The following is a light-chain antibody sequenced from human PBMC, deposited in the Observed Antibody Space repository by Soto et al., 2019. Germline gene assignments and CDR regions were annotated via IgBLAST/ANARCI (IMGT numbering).Light chain of an antibody. J-gene: IGLJ2*01. CDR3: QSYDSTLSVV. CDR1: SSNIGAGYD. Sequence: QSVLTQSPSVSGAPGQRVTISCTGSSSNIGAGYDVHWYQQLPGTAPKLLIYGNSNRPSGVPDRFSGSKSGTSASLAITGLQPEDEADYYRQSYDSTLSVVFGGGTKLTVL. CDR2: GNS. V-gene: IGLV1-40*01.